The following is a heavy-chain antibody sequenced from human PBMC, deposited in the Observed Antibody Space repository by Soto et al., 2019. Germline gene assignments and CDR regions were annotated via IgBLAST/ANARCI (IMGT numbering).Heavy chain of an antibody. CDR3: ARVDGSVYPPGCFDL. CDR1: GFTFSGHS. D-gene: IGHD3-22*01. Sequence: GSLRLSCAASGFTFSGHSMDWVRQAPGKGLEWLSYISGGSEIIYYADSVKGRFTISRDNAKNSLYLQMNSLRDEDTAVYYCARVDGSVYPPGCFDLWGRGTLVTVSS. V-gene: IGHV3-48*02. CDR2: ISGGSEII. J-gene: IGHJ2*01.